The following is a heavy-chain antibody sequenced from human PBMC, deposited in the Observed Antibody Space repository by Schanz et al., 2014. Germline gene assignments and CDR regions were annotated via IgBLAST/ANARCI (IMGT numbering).Heavy chain of an antibody. J-gene: IGHJ5*01. Sequence: QVHLVQSGAEVKKPGSSVKVSCKASGGTFSSDTFSWVRQAPGQGLEWMGRIVPIAGITNYAQRFQGRVTITADKSSDTAYMELSSLRSEDTDVYYCARGRGCTGGSCYSWFDLWGQGTLVTVSS. CDR2: IVPIAGIT. CDR1: GGTFSSDT. CDR3: ARGRGCTGGSCYSWFDL. D-gene: IGHD2-15*01. V-gene: IGHV1-69*02.